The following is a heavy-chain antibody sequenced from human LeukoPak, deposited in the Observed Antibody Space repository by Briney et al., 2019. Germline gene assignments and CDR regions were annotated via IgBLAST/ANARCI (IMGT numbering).Heavy chain of an antibody. Sequence: GSLRLSCAASGFTFSSYSMNWVRQAPGKGLEWVSSISSSSSYIYYADSVKGRFTISRDNAKNSLYLQMNSLRAEDTAVYYCAREGYSGYDPYYFDYWGQGTLVTVSS. J-gene: IGHJ4*02. CDR3: AREGYSGYDPYYFDY. D-gene: IGHD5-12*01. CDR2: ISSSSSYI. V-gene: IGHV3-21*01. CDR1: GFTFSSYS.